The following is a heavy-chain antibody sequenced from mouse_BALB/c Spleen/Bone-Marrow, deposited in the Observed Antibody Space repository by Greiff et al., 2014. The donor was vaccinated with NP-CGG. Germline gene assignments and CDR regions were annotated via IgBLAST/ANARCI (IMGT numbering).Heavy chain of an antibody. CDR2: IDPYDSET. CDR3: ARCYIRYYVMES. CDR1: GYMFTSYW. Sequence: VKLVESGAELVRPGASVKLSCKASGYMFTSYWMNWVKQRPEQGLEWIGRIDPYDSETHYNQKFKDKAILTVDKSSNTAYMQLSSLTSEDSAVYYCARCYIRYYVMESWGQGTSVTVSS. D-gene: IGHD1-3*01. J-gene: IGHJ4*01. V-gene: IGHV1-52*01.